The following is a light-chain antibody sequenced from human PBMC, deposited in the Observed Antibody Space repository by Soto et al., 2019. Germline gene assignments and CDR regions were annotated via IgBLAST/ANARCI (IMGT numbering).Light chain of an antibody. CDR1: SSDVGGYNY. J-gene: IGLJ2*01. CDR3: SSYTSSSPPRV. CDR2: EVS. Sequence: QSALTQPASVSGSPGQSITISCTGTSSDVGGYNYVSWYQQHPGKAPKLMIYEVSNRPSGVSNRFSGSRSRNTASLTISGLQADDEADYYCSSYTSSSPPRVLGEGTKVTVL. V-gene: IGLV2-14*01.